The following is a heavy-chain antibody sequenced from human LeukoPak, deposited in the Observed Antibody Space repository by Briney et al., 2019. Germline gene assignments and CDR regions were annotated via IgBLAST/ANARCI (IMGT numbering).Heavy chain of an antibody. CDR2: IKSKTDGGTT. V-gene: IGHV3-15*01. J-gene: IGHJ4*02. CDR3: TTDMVRDCSSTSCYDRPDY. Sequence: GGSLRLSCAASGFTSSNAWMSWVRQAPGKGLEWVGRIKSKTDGGTTDYAAPVKGRFTIPRDDSKNTLYLQMNSLKTEDTAVYYCTTDMVRDCSSTSCYDRPDYWGQGTLVTVSS. D-gene: IGHD2-2*01. CDR1: GFTSSNAW.